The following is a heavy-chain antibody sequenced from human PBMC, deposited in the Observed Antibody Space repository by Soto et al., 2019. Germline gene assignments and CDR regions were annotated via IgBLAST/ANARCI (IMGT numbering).Heavy chain of an antibody. V-gene: IGHV4-30-4*01. D-gene: IGHD2-2*01. CDR2: IYYSGST. J-gene: IGHJ4*02. Sequence: SSETLSLTCTVSGGSISSGDYYWSWIRQPPGKGLEWIGYIYYSGSTYYNPSLKSRVTISVDTSKNQFSLKLNSVTAADTAVYYCARATPPLVPAAMLGGAFDYWGQGTLVTVSS. CDR1: GGSISSGDYY. CDR3: ARATPPLVPAAMLGGAFDY.